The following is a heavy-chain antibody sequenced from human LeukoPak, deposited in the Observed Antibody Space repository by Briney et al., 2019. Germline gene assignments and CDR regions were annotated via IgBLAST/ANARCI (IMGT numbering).Heavy chain of an antibody. J-gene: IGHJ4*02. CDR2: IYYSGST. Sequence: PSETLSLTCTVSGGSISSYYWSWIRQPPGKGLEWIGNIYYSGSTNYNPSLKSRVTISVDTSKNQFSLKLSSVTAADTAVYYCARHGPSTYYDFWSGYLSYLDYWGQGTLVTVTS. D-gene: IGHD3-3*01. V-gene: IGHV4-59*08. CDR3: ARHGPSTYYDFWSGYLSYLDY. CDR1: GGSISSYY.